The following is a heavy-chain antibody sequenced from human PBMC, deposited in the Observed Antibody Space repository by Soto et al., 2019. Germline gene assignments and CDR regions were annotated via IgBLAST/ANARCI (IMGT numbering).Heavy chain of an antibody. CDR2: IYWDDDK. J-gene: IGHJ4*02. Sequence: QITLKESGPTLVKPTQTLTLTCTFSGFSLSTSGVGVGWIRQPPGKALEWLALIYWDDDKRYSPSLKSRLAITKDTSKNQVVLTMTSMDPVETATYYCAHIRYGSGLFDYWGQGTLVTVSS. CDR1: GFSLSTSGVG. V-gene: IGHV2-5*02. D-gene: IGHD3-10*01. CDR3: AHIRYGSGLFDY.